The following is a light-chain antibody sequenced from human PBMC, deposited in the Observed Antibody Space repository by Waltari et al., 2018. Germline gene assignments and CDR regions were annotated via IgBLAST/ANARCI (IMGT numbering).Light chain of an antibody. CDR3: AVWDDSLNGHV. CDR1: TSNIGDNT. V-gene: IGLV1-44*01. Sequence: QSVLTQPPSASGAPGQRVTISCSGSTSNIGDNTVNWYQQIPGMAPKLLIYSSNQRPPGVPDRFSGSRSGTSASLAISGLQSADEADYYCAVWDDSLNGHVFGSGTKVTVL. CDR2: SSN. J-gene: IGLJ6*01.